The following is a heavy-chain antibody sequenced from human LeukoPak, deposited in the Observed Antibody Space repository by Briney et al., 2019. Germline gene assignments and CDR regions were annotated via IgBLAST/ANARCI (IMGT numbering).Heavy chain of an antibody. V-gene: IGHV4-34*01. D-gene: IGHD2-2*01. CDR3: ARGIVVVPAVYDY. Sequence: PSETLSLTCAVSGGSFSGYYWTWIRQPPGKGLEWIGEINHSGSANYNPSLKSRVTISLDTSKNQFSLKVSSVTAADTAVYYCARGIVVVPAVYDYWGQGTLVTVSS. CDR1: GGSFSGYY. J-gene: IGHJ4*02. CDR2: INHSGSA.